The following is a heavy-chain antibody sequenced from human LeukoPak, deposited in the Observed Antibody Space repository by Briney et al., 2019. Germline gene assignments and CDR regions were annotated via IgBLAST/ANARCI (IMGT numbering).Heavy chain of an antibody. CDR1: GIIFYCFW. J-gene: IGHJ6*02. Sequence: QHWGFLRLFCAAPGIIFYCFWKSRVRQPSGEGPEWVAKKKQDGSEKYYVDSVKGRFTISRDNAQNSLYLQMNSLRAEDTAVYYCARVQYYYDSSGYFSNNYYGMDVWGQGTTVTVSS. CDR3: ARVQYYYDSSGYFSNNYYGMDV. V-gene: IGHV3-7*03. D-gene: IGHD3-22*01. CDR2: KKQDGSEK.